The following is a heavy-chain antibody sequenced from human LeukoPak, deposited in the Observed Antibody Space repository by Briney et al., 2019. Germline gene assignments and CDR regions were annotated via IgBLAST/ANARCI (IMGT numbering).Heavy chain of an antibody. CDR1: GFTFSSYA. V-gene: IGHV3-23*01. J-gene: IGHJ4*02. CDR3: ASRIEAYYYDSSVDY. CDR2: ISGSGGST. D-gene: IGHD3-22*01. Sequence: GGSLRLSCAASGFTFSSYAMSWVRQAPGKGLEWVSAISGSGGSTYYADSVKGRFTISRDNSKNTLCLQMNSLRAEDTAVYYCASRIEAYYYDSSVDYWGQGTLVTVSS.